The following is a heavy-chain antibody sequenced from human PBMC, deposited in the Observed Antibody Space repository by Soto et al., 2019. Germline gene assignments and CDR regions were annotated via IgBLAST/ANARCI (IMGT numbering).Heavy chain of an antibody. CDR1: GVPFSSYS. Sequence: GGSLRLSCAASGVPFSSYSMNWVHQAPGKGLEWVSSISSSSSYIYYADSVKGRFTTSRDNAKNSLYLQMNSLRAEDTAVYYCARENDYSPLNYFDYWGQGTLVTVSS. J-gene: IGHJ4*02. V-gene: IGHV3-21*01. CDR2: ISSSSSYI. CDR3: ARENDYSPLNYFDY. D-gene: IGHD4-4*01.